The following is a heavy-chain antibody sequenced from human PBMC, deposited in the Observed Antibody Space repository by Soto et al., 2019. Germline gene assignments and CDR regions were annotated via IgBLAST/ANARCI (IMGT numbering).Heavy chain of an antibody. Sequence: SGTLSLTCAVYGGSFSGYYWTWIRQPPGTGLEWIGEINHSGSTNYNPSLKSRVTISVDTSKNQFSLKLTSVTAADTVVYYCERDKITGLFDYWGQGTLVTVSS. J-gene: IGHJ4*02. CDR2: INHSGST. V-gene: IGHV4-34*01. CDR3: ERDKITGLFDY. D-gene: IGHD2-8*02. CDR1: GGSFSGYY.